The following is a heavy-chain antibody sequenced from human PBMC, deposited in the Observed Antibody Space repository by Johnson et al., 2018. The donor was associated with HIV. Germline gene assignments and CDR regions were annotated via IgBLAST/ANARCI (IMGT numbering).Heavy chain of an antibody. CDR3: ARVATHAFDI. D-gene: IGHD1-26*01. J-gene: IGHJ3*02. Sequence: QVQLVESGGGVVQPGGSLRLSCAASGFTFSSYGMHWVRQAPGKGLEWVAFIRYDGSNKYYADSVKGRFTISRDNAKNSLYLQMNSLRAEDTALYYCARVATHAFDIWGQGTMVTVSS. V-gene: IGHV3-30*02. CDR2: IRYDGSNK. CDR1: GFTFSSYG.